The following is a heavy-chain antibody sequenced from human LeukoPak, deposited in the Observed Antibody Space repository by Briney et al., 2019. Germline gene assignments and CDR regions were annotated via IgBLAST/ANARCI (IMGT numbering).Heavy chain of an antibody. CDR3: ASYDSSGYYVY. CDR2: IIPILGTA. Sequence: ASVKVSCKASGGTFSSYAISWVRQAPGQGLEWMGGIIPILGTANYARKFQGRVTITADESTSTAYMELSSLRSEDTAVYYCASYDSSGYYVYWGQGTLVTVSS. D-gene: IGHD3-22*01. CDR1: GGTFSSYA. J-gene: IGHJ4*02. V-gene: IGHV1-69*13.